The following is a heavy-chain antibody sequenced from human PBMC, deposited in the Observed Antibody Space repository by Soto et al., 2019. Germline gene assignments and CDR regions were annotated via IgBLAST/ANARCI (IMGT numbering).Heavy chain of an antibody. CDR2: IYYSGSA. D-gene: IGHD3-10*01. Sequence: PSETLSLTCTVSGGSISSGDYYWSWSRQPPGEGLAWLGYIYYSGSAFYNVSLENRVTISLDRSKIQFSLKPRSVTAADTAVYCCVRERGDKWLETLGPGTLDKVSS. CDR1: GGSISSGDYY. CDR3: VRERGDKWLET. J-gene: IGHJ5*02. V-gene: IGHV4-30-4*01.